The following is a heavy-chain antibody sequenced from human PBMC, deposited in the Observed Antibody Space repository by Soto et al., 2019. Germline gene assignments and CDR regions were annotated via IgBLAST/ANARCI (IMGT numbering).Heavy chain of an antibody. V-gene: IGHV4-30-4*01. Sequence: QVQLQESGPRLVKPSQTLSLTCTVSGGSISSDDYYWSWIRQPPGKGPECVGYISYSGTTDYNPSLKSLIARSMDTSKRQFSLQLSSVTAADTAVYFCARWSGVGVAGMDVWGQGTTVTVSS. CDR3: ARWSGVGVAGMDV. J-gene: IGHJ6*02. D-gene: IGHD3-10*01. CDR1: GGSISSDDYY. CDR2: ISYSGTT.